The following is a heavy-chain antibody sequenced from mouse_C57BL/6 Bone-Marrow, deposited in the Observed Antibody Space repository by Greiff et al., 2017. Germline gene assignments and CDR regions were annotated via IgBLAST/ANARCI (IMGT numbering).Heavy chain of an antibody. D-gene: IGHD2-2*01. CDR2: ISYDGSN. CDR1: GYSITSGYY. V-gene: IGHV3-6*01. J-gene: IGHJ3*01. CDR3: ARTPVWLRRGAY. Sequence: DVKLQESGPGLVKPSQSLSLTCSVTGYSITSGYYWNWIRQFPGNKLEWMGYISYDGSNNYNPSLKNRISITRDTSKNQFFLKLKSVTTEDTATYYWARTPVWLRRGAYWSQGTLVTVSA.